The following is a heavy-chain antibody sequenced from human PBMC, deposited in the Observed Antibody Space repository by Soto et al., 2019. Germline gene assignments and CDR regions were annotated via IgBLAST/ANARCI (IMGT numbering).Heavy chain of an antibody. V-gene: IGHV1-69*12. Sequence: QVQLVQSGAEVKNPGSSVKVSCKASGGTFSNYPISWVRQAPGQGLEWMGGIIPIFGTVNYAQKFQGRVTITADEFTCTAYMELSSMRSEDTAVYYCARGNHRWLQLWYFDLWGRGNLVTVSS. CDR2: IIPIFGTV. CDR1: GGTFSNYP. CDR3: ARGNHRWLQLWYFDL. D-gene: IGHD5-12*01. J-gene: IGHJ2*01.